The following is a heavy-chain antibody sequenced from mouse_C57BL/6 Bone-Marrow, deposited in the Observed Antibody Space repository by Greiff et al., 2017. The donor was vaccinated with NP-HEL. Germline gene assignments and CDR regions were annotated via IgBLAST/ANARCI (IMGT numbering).Heavy chain of an antibody. CDR3: ARGGWLL. Sequence: VQLQESGPELVKPGASVKISCKASGYAFSSSWMNWVKQRPGKGLEWIGRIYPGDGDTNYNGKFKGKATLTADKSSSTAYMQLSSLTSEDSAVYFCARGGWLLWGQGTLVTVSA. CDR1: GYAFSSSW. V-gene: IGHV1-82*01. CDR2: IYPGDGDT. D-gene: IGHD2-3*01. J-gene: IGHJ3*01.